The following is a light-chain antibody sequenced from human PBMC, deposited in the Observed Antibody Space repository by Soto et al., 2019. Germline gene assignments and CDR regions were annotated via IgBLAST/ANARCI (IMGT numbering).Light chain of an antibody. CDR2: GAS. CDR3: QQYRNWPRT. J-gene: IGKJ1*01. V-gene: IGKV3-15*01. CDR1: QSVDIN. Sequence: EIVLTQSPATLCVSPGDRVTLSCRASQSVDINLAWYQQKAGQAPRLLVYGASTKATDMPGRFSGRGSGTEFTLTINNLQSEDFAVYYCQQYRNWPRTFGQGTKVDIK.